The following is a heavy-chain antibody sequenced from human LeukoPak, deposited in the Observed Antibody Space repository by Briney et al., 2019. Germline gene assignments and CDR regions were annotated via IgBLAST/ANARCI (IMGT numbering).Heavy chain of an antibody. CDR3: ARVTINPHGTPRTGTDFDY. V-gene: IGHV1-18*01. D-gene: IGHD1-14*01. CDR2: ISAYNGNT. Sequence: ASVKVSCKASGYTFTSYAMNWVRQAPGQGLEWMGWISAYNGNTNYAQKLQGRVTMTTDTSTSTAYMELRSLRSEDTAVYYCARVTINPHGTPRTGTDFDYWGQGTLVTVSS. J-gene: IGHJ4*02. CDR1: GYTFTSYA.